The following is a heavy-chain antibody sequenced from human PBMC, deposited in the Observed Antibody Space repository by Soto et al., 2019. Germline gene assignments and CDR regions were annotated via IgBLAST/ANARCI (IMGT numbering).Heavy chain of an antibody. CDR1: GYAFTTYG. Sequence: QVHLVQSGAEVKKPGASVKVSCKGSGYAFTTYGITWVRQAPGQGLEWMGWISAHNGNTNSAQKLQGRVTVTRDTSTRTAYIELRSLRSDDTAVYYCGRGRYGDYWGQGALVTVSS. D-gene: IGHD1-1*01. CDR2: ISAHNGNT. J-gene: IGHJ4*02. CDR3: GRGRYGDY. V-gene: IGHV1-18*01.